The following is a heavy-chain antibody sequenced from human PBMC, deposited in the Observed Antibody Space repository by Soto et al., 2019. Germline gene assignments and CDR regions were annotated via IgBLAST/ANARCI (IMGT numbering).Heavy chain of an antibody. V-gene: IGHV2-5*02. D-gene: IGHD2-15*01. CDR2: TYWDDDK. CDR3: AHKGGRGAGMDV. J-gene: IGHJ6*02. Sequence: QITLKESGPTLVKPTQPLTLTCTFSGFSLSTSGEGVGWIRQPPGKALEWLALTYWDDDKRYSPSLKSRVTITKDTSRNQVVPTMTNMDPVDTATYYCAHKGGRGAGMDVWGPGTTVTVSS. CDR1: GFSLSTSGEG.